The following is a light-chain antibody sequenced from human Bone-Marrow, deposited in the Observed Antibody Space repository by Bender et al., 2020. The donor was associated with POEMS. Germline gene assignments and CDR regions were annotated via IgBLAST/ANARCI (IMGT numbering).Light chain of an antibody. CDR1: SSDVGTYDL. Sequence: QSALTQPASVSGSPGQSITISCTGTSSDVGTYDLVSWYQHHSGKAPKLIIYEVSQRPSGVSDRFSASKSGTSASLAISGLQSEDEADYYCAAWDAGLSGGVFGGGTKLTVL. V-gene: IGLV2-14*02. CDR3: AAWDAGLSGGV. J-gene: IGLJ3*02. CDR2: EVS.